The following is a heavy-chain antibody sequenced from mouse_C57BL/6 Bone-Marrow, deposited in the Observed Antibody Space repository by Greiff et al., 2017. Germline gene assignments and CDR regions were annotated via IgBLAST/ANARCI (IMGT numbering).Heavy chain of an antibody. V-gene: IGHV1-55*01. CDR1: GYTFTSYW. D-gene: IGHD1-1*01. Sequence: QVQLQQPGAELVKPGASVKMSCKASGYTFTSYWITWVKQRPGQGLEWIGDIYPGSGSNNYNEKFKSKATLTVDTSSSTAYMQLSSLTSEDSAVYYCAFYYYGIFYFDYWGQGTTLTVSS. CDR2: IYPGSGSN. J-gene: IGHJ2*01. CDR3: AFYYYGIFYFDY.